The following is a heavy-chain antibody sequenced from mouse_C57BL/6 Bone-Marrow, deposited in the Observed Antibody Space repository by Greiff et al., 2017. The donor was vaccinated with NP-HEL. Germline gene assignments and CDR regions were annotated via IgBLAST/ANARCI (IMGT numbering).Heavy chain of an antibody. CDR1: GFNIKDDY. V-gene: IGHV14-4*01. CDR2: IDPENGDT. J-gene: IGHJ2*01. Sequence: EVQLQQSGAELVRPGASVKLSCTASGFNIKDDYMHWVKQRPEQGLEWIGWIDPENGDTEYASKFQGKATITADTSSNTACLQLSSLTSEDTAVYYCTTGGGYFDYGGQGTTLTVSS. CDR3: TTGGGYFDY.